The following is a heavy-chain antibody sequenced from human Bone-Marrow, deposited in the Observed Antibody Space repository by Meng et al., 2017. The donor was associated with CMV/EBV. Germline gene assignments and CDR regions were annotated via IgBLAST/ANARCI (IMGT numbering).Heavy chain of an antibody. CDR1: GFIFSNYE. J-gene: IGHJ6*02. CDR3: ARDSQLYYYYGMDF. V-gene: IGHV3-48*03. D-gene: IGHD5-24*01. Sequence: GESLKISCVASGFIFSNYEMNWVRQAPGKGLEWVSYISSGGRTIYDADSVKGRFTISRDNAKNSLYLQMNSLRAEDTAVYYCARDSQLYYYYGMDFWGQGTRVTVSS. CDR2: ISSGGRTI.